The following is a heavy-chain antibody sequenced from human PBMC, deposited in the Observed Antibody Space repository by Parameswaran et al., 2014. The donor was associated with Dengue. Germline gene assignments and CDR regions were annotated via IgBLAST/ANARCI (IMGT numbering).Heavy chain of an antibody. CDR2: IIPILGIA. CDR3: ARVAEITMIVGQFDY. J-gene: IGHJ4*02. V-gene: IGHV1-69*04. D-gene: IGHD3-22*01. Sequence: WVRQAPGQGLEWMGRIIPILGIANYAQKFQGRVTITADKSTSTAYMELSSLRSEDTAVYYCARVAEITMIVGQFDYWGQGTLVTVSS.